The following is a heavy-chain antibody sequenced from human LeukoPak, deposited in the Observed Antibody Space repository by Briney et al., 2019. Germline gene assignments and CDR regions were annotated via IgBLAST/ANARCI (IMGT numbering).Heavy chain of an antibody. D-gene: IGHD2-2*02. J-gene: IGHJ3*02. CDR1: GYTFTGYY. CDR3: AREDIVVVPAAIKSSAFDI. CDR2: INPNSGGT. Sequence: GASVKVSCKASGYTFTGYYMHWVRQAPGQALEWMGWINPNSGGTNYAQKFQGRVTMTRDTSISTAYMELSRLRSDDTAVYYCAREDIVVVPAAIKSSAFDIWGQGTMVTVSS. V-gene: IGHV1-2*02.